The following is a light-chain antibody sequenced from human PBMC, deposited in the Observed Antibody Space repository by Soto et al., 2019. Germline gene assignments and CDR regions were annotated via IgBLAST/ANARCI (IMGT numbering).Light chain of an antibody. CDR3: QQYNSYSSWT. CDR2: GAS. CDR1: QSVSNN. Sequence: EIVMTQSPATLSVSPGERATLSCRASQSVSNNLAWYQKKPGQAPRLLIYGASTRATGIPARFSGGGSGTEFTLTISSLQPDDFATYYCQQYNSYSSWTFGQGTKVEIK. V-gene: IGKV3-15*01. J-gene: IGKJ1*01.